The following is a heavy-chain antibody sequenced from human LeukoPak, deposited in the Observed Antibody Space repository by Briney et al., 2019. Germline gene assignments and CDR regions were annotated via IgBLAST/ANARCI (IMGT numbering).Heavy chain of an antibody. CDR3: GRMFGDHVAPVDY. CDR1: GDSISSYY. J-gene: IGHJ4*02. D-gene: IGHD2-21*02. CDR2: IYHSGYT. Sequence: SETLYLTCTVTGDSISSYYWSWIRQPPGKRLQWIGYIYHSGYTKYNASLESRVTISADTSKNQFSLRLRFVSAADTAVYYCGRMFGDHVAPVDYWGQGILVTVSS. V-gene: IGHV4-59*01.